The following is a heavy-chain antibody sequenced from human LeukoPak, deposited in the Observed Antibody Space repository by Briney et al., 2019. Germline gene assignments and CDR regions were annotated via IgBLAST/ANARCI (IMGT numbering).Heavy chain of an antibody. CDR3: ARVEDSSSWYGYFQY. J-gene: IGHJ1*01. CDR1: GFTFSDSG. V-gene: IGHV3-30*03. Sequence: GGSLRLSCAASGFTFSDSGMHWVRQAPGKGLEWVAIISYEGSKKYYADSVKGRFTISRDNSKNTLFLQLNSLRVEDTAVYYCARVEDSSSWYGYFQYWGQGTLVTVSS. D-gene: IGHD6-13*01. CDR2: ISYEGSKK.